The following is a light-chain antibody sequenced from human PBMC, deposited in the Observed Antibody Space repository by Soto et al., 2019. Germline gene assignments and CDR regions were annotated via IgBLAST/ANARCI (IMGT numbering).Light chain of an antibody. CDR1: QSISRY. J-gene: IGKJ1*01. V-gene: IGKV1-39*01. CDR2: AAS. Sequence: DIQMTQSPSSLSASVEDRITITCRASQSISRYLNWYQHKPGKAPKLLINAASSLERGVPSRFSGGGSGTDFTLNISSLQPDDFATYYCQQNYRATPWTFGQGTKVDI. CDR3: QQNYRATPWT.